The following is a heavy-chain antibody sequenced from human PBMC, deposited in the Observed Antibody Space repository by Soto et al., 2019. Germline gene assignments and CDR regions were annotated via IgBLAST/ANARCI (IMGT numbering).Heavy chain of an antibody. V-gene: IGHV4-39*07. CDR3: AREDSGYDRQMDV. D-gene: IGHD5-12*01. CDR2: IFYSGGS. Sequence: PSETLSLTCSVTGDPISDINRYWGWIRQPPGKGLEWIGSIFYSGGSYYNPSLKSRVTISIDTSKNQFSLKLSSVTAADTAVYYCAREDSGYDRQMDVWGKGTTVTVSS. J-gene: IGHJ6*04. CDR1: GDPISDINRY.